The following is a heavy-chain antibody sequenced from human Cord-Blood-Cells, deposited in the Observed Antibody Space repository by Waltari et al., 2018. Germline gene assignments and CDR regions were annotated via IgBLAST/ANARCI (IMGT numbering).Heavy chain of an antibody. CDR1: GGSFSGYY. CDR3: AREPVRMGDY. V-gene: IGHV4-34*01. J-gene: IGHJ4*02. Sequence: QVQLQQWGAGLLKPSETLSLTCAVYGGSFSGYYWSWIRQPPGKGLEWIGEINQRGSPNYNPSLKSRVTISVDPSKNQFSLKLSSVTAADTAVYYCAREPVRMGDYWGQGTLVTVSS. CDR2: INQRGSP. D-gene: IGHD1-26*01.